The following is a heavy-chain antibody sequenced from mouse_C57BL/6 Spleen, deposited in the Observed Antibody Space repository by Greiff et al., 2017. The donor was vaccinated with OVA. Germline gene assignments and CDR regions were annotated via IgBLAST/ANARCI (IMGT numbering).Heavy chain of an antibody. CDR2: ISYDGSN. D-gene: IGHD2-2*01. J-gene: IGHJ4*01. V-gene: IGHV3-6*01. Sequence: EVQLQESGPGLVKPSQSLSLTCSVSGYSITSGYYWNWIRQFPGNKREWMGYISYDGSNNYNPSIKNRISITRYTAKNQFFLKLNSVTTEDTATYYCERFYYGYPNYYAMDYWGQGTSVTVSS. CDR1: GYSITSGYY. CDR3: ERFYYGYPNYYAMDY.